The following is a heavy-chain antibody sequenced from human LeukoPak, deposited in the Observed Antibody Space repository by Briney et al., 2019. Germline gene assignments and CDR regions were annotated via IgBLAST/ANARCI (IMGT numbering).Heavy chain of an antibody. CDR1: GYTFTSYD. CDR2: MNPNSGNT. Sequence: AASVKVSCKASGYTFTSYDINWVRQATGQGLEWMGWMNPNSGNTGYAQKFQGRVTMTRNTSISTAYMELSSLRSEDTAVYYCARQDDFWSGPAGWGQGTLVTVSS. J-gene: IGHJ4*02. D-gene: IGHD3-3*01. V-gene: IGHV1-8*01. CDR3: ARQDDFWSGPAG.